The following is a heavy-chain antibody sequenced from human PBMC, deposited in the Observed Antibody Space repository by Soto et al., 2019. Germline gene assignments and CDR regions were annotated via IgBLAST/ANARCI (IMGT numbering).Heavy chain of an antibody. CDR3: ATTRPSDYGDYALAYMDV. J-gene: IGHJ6*03. CDR1: GYTFTSYY. CDR2: INPSGGST. Sequence: GASVKVSCKASGYTFTSYYMHWVRQAPGQGLEWMGIINPSGGSTSYAQKFQGRVTMTRDTSTSTVYMELSSLRSEDTAVYYCATTRPSDYGDYALAYMDVWGKRTTVTVSS. V-gene: IGHV1-46*03. D-gene: IGHD4-17*01.